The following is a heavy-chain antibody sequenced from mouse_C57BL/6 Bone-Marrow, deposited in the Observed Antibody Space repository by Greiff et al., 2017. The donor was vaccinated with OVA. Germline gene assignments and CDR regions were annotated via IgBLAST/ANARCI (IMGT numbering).Heavy chain of an antibody. CDR1: GYSITSDY. CDR2: ISYSGST. J-gene: IGHJ4*01. CDR3: AREYFYGSSYGGDAMDY. V-gene: IGHV3-8*01. Sequence: EVQLQESGPGLAKPSQTLSLTCSVTGYSITSDYWNWIRKFPGNKLEYMGYISYSGSTYYNPSLKSRISITRDTSKNQYYLQLNSVTTEDTATYYCAREYFYGSSYGGDAMDYWGQGTSVTVSS. D-gene: IGHD1-1*01.